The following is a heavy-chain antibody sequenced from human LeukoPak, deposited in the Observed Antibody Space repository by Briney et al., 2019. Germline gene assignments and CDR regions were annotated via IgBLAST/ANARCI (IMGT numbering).Heavy chain of an antibody. Sequence: PSETLSLTCTVSGGSISSYYWSWIRQPPGKGLEWIGYIYYSGSTNYNPSLKSRVTISVDTSKNQFSLKLSSVTAADTAVYYCARGSSGYSPGGFDYWGQGTLVTVSS. D-gene: IGHD5-12*01. V-gene: IGHV4-59*01. CDR2: IYYSGST. J-gene: IGHJ4*02. CDR1: GGSISSYY. CDR3: ARGSSGYSPGGFDY.